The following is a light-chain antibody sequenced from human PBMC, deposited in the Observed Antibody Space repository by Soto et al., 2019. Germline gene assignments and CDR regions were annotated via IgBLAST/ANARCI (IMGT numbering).Light chain of an antibody. J-gene: IGKJ4*01. CDR3: QQTTTFPPT. V-gene: IGKV1D-12*01. Sequence: DIQMTPSPSSVSASVGDRVTITCRASQGVSTWLAWYQQKPGKAPNLLIYTASSLQSGVPSRFRGSGSGTDFTLTISSLQPEDFAACYCQQTTTFPPTFGGGTKVEI. CDR2: TAS. CDR1: QGVSTW.